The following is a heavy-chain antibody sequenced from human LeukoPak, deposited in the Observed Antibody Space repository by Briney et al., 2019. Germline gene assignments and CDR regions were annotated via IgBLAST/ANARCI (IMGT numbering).Heavy chain of an antibody. Sequence: GGSLRLSCAASGFTFSSYSMNWVRQAPGKGLEWVSYISSSSSTIYYADSVKGRFTISRDNAKNSLYLQMNSLRAEDTAVYYCARMGDSSGPVFDYWGQGTLVTVSS. D-gene: IGHD3-22*01. CDR3: ARMGDSSGPVFDY. V-gene: IGHV3-48*01. J-gene: IGHJ4*02. CDR1: GFTFSSYS. CDR2: ISSSSSTI.